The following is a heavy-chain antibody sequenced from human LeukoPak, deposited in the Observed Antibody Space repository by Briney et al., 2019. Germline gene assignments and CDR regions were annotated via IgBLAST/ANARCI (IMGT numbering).Heavy chain of an antibody. CDR1: GGSFSGYY. CDR2: INHSRST. Sequence: SETLSLTCAVYGGSFSGYYWSWIRQPPGKGLEWIGEINHSRSTNYNPSLKSRVTISVNTSKNQFSLKLSSVTAADTAVYYCARGSVNFDIWGQGTMVTVSS. V-gene: IGHV4-34*01. CDR3: ARGSVNFDI. J-gene: IGHJ3*02.